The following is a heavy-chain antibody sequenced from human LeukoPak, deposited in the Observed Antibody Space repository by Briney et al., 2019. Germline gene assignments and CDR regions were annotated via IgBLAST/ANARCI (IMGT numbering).Heavy chain of an antibody. CDR3: ARCPSIAVAGTGFDY. J-gene: IGHJ4*02. CDR1: GYSFTSYW. Sequence: GESLKISCKGSGYSFTSYWIGWVRQMPGKGLEWMGIIYPGDSDTRYSPSFQGQVTISADKSISTAYLQWSSLKASDTAMYHCARCPSIAVAGTGFDYWGQGTLVTVSS. CDR2: IYPGDSDT. V-gene: IGHV5-51*01. D-gene: IGHD6-19*01.